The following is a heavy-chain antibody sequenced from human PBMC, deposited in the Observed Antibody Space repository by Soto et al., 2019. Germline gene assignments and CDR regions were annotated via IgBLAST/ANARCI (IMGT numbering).Heavy chain of an antibody. CDR3: ARHSYSSGWYWFDP. CDR2: IYYSGST. J-gene: IGHJ5*02. Sequence: QVQLQESGPGLVKPSETLSLTCTVSGGSISSYYWSWIRQPPGKGLEWIGYIYYSGSTNYNPSLERRLTISVDTPKNQFPLKLSSVTAADTAVYYCARHSYSSGWYWFDPWGQGPLVTVSS. V-gene: IGHV4-59*08. D-gene: IGHD6-19*01. CDR1: GGSISSYY.